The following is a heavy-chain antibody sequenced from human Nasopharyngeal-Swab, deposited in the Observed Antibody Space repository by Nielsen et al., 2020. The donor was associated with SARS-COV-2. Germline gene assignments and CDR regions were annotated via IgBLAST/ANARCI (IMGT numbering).Heavy chain of an antibody. CDR2: IYPGDSDT. Sequence: VRQMQGKGLEWMGIIYPGDSDTRYSPSFQGQVTISADKSISTAYLQWSSLKASDTAMYYCARPVDTAMVTLGYWGQGTLVTVSS. D-gene: IGHD5-18*01. J-gene: IGHJ4*02. V-gene: IGHV5-51*01. CDR3: ARPVDTAMVTLGY.